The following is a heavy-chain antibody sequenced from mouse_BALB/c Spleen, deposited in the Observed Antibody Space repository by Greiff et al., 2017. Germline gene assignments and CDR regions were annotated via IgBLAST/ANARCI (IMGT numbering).Heavy chain of an antibody. Sequence: DVMLVESGGGLVQPGGSLKLSCAASGFDFSRYWMSWVRQAPGKGLEWIGEINPDSSTINYTPSLKDKFIISRDNAKNTLYLQMSKVRSEDTALYYCASGRNYYGSSYEFDYWGQGTTLTVSS. CDR1: GFDFSRYW. J-gene: IGHJ2*01. D-gene: IGHD1-1*01. CDR2: INPDSSTI. CDR3: ASGRNYYGSSYEFDY. V-gene: IGHV4-1*02.